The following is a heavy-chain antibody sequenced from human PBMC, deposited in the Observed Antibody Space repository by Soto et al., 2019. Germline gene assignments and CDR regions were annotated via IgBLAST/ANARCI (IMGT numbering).Heavy chain of an antibody. Sequence: GASVKVSCKASGYTFTSYGISWVRQAPGQGLEWMGWISAYNGNTNYAQKLQGRVTMTTDTSTSTAYMELRSLRSDDTAVYYCASLGLRWSNWYGMDVWGQGTTVTVSS. V-gene: IGHV1-18*01. CDR2: ISAYNGNT. CDR1: GYTFTSYG. J-gene: IGHJ6*02. D-gene: IGHD1-20*01. CDR3: ASLGLRWSNWYGMDV.